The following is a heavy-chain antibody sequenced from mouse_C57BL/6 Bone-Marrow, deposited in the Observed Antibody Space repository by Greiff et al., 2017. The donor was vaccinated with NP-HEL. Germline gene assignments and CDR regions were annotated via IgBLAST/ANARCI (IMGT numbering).Heavy chain of an antibody. CDR2: IRLKSDNYAT. V-gene: IGHV6-3*01. CDR3: TGYGSSYWFAY. Sequence: EVMLVESGGGLVQPGGSMKLSCVASGFTFSNYWMNWVRQSPEKGLEWVAQIRLKSDNYATHYAESVKGRFTIARDDSKSSVYLQMNNVRAEDTGIYYCTGYGSSYWFAYWGQGTLVTVSA. J-gene: IGHJ3*01. D-gene: IGHD1-1*01. CDR1: GFTFSNYW.